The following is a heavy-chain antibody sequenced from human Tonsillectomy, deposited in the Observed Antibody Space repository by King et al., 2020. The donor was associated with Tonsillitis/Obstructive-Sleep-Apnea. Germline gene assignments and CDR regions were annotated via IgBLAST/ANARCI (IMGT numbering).Heavy chain of an antibody. Sequence: QLVQSGAEVKKPGALVKVSCKASGYTFTSYAMHWVRQAPGQRLEWMGWINAGNGNTKYSQKFQGRVTITRDTSASTAYMELSSLRSEVTAVYYCARDRWELPNYYYYYMDVWGKGTTVTVSS. V-gene: IGHV1-3*01. D-gene: IGHD1-26*01. J-gene: IGHJ6*03. CDR1: GYTFTSYA. CDR2: INAGNGNT. CDR3: ARDRWELPNYYYYYMDV.